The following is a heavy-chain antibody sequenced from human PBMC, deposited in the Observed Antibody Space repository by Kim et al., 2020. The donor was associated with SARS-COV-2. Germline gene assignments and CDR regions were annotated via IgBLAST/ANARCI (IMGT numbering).Heavy chain of an antibody. CDR3: ARSQAGDYYGSGSYYNFPSYRF. V-gene: IGHV4-34*01. CDR2: INHSGST. D-gene: IGHD3-10*01. CDR1: GGSFSGYY. J-gene: IGHJ4*02. Sequence: SETLSLTCAVYGGSFSGYYWSWIRQPPGKGLEWIGEINHSGSTNYNPSLKSRVTISVDTSKNQFSLKLSSVTAADTAVYYCARSQAGDYYGSGSYYNFPSYRFWGQGTLVTVSS.